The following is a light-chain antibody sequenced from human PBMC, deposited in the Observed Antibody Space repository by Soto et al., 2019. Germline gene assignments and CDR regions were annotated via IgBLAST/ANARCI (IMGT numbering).Light chain of an antibody. V-gene: IGLV4-69*01. J-gene: IGLJ2*01. CDR2: LNSDGRH. CDR1: SGHSSYA. CDR3: QTWGTGTHVV. Sequence: QLVLTQSPSASASLGASVKLTCTLSSGHSSYAIAWHQQQPEKGPRYLMKLNSDGRHSKGDGIPDRFSGSSSGAARYLTISSLQSEDEADYYCQTWGTGTHVVFGGGTKLTVL.